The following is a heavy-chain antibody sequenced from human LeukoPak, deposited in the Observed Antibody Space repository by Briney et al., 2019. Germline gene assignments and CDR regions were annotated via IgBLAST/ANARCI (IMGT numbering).Heavy chain of an antibody. CDR2: IFPHDSDT. V-gene: IGHV5-51*01. CDR3: ARHSRDTAMANDY. Sequence: GESLKISCKGSGYSFMDYWIGWVRQMPGKRPEWMGIIFPHDSDTKYSPSFQGQVTISVDKSISTAYVQWSSLKASGTAMYYCARHSRDTAMANDYWGQGTLVTVSS. D-gene: IGHD5-18*01. J-gene: IGHJ4*02. CDR1: GYSFMDYW.